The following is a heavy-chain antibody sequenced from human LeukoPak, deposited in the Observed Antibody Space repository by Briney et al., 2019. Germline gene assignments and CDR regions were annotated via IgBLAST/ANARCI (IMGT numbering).Heavy chain of an antibody. D-gene: IGHD6-13*01. Sequence: SETLSLTCTVSGGSISSSSYYWGWIRQPPGRGLEWLGSIYYSGSTNYNPSLKSRVTISVDTSKNQFSLKLSSATAADTAVYYCARARYSSSWYFDAFDIWGQGTMVTVSS. CDR1: GGSISSSSYY. V-gene: IGHV4-39*07. CDR2: IYYSGST. J-gene: IGHJ3*02. CDR3: ARARYSSSWYFDAFDI.